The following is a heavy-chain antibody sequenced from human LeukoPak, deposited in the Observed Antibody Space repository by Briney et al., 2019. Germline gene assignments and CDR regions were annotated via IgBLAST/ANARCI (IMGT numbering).Heavy chain of an antibody. CDR3: ARVGRSGYKMPLDY. CDR2: INPNSGGT. D-gene: IGHD3-3*01. Sequence: ASVKVSCKASGYTFTGYYMHWVRQAPGQGLGWMGWINPNSGGTNYAQKFQGRVTMTRDTSISTAYMELSTLRSDDTAVYYCARVGRSGYKMPLDYWGQGTLVTVSS. V-gene: IGHV1-2*02. J-gene: IGHJ4*02. CDR1: GYTFTGYY.